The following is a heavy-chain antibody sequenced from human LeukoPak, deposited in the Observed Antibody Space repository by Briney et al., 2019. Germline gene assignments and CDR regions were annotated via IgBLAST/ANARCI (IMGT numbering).Heavy chain of an antibody. CDR1: GGSISSSSYY. J-gene: IGHJ4*02. Sequence: ASETLSLTCTVSGGSISSSSYYWGWIRQPPGKGLEWIGSAYYSGSTYYNPSLKSRVIISVDTSKNQFSLKLSSVTAADTAVYYCARSDYSNYFDYWGQGTLVTVSS. CDR3: ARSDYSNYFDY. CDR2: AYYSGST. D-gene: IGHD4-11*01. V-gene: IGHV4-39*01.